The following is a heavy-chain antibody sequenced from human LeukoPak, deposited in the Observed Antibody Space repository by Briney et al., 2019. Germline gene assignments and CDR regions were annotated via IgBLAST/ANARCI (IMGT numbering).Heavy chain of an antibody. CDR1: GGSISISSDY. Sequence: PSETLSLTCTVSGGSISISSDYWGWIRQPPGKGLEWIGDIYYSGNTNYNPSLKSRVTMSVDTSKNQFSLKLNSATAADTAVYYCARRISTRSYYLDDWGQGTLVTVSS. CDR3: ARRISTRSYYLDD. V-gene: IGHV4-39*01. CDR2: IYYSGNT. J-gene: IGHJ4*02. D-gene: IGHD1-26*01.